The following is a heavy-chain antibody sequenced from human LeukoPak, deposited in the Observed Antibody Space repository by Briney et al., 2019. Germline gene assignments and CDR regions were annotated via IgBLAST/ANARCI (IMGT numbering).Heavy chain of an antibody. CDR3: ARVRCSGGSCYCVFDF. Sequence: SETLSLTRTVSTGSISSSDWWSWVRQPPGKGLEWIGEISHSGSTNYNPSLKSRLTMSIDKSKNQFSLKLSSMTAADTAVYYCARVRCSGGSCYCVFDFWGQGTLVTVSS. CDR1: TGSISSSDW. J-gene: IGHJ4*02. CDR2: ISHSGST. V-gene: IGHV4-4*02. D-gene: IGHD2-15*01.